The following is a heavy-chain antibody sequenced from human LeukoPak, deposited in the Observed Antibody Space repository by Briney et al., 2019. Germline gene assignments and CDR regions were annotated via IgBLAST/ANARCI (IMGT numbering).Heavy chain of an antibody. D-gene: IGHD6-19*01. V-gene: IGHV3-21*01. CDR1: GFTFSTYT. CDR2: ISSSSSNI. Sequence: GGSLRLSCADSGFTFSTYTMNWVRQAPRKGLEWVASISSSSSNIYYADSVRGRFTISRDNAKNSLYLQMNSLRAEDTAVYYCARSTLIAVAETSPESYFYGMDVWGQGTRATVSS. J-gene: IGHJ6*02. CDR3: ARSTLIAVAETSPESYFYGMDV.